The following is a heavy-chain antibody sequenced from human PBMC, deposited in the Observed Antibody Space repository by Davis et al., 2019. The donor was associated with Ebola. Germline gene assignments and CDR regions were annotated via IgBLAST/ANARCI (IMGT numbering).Heavy chain of an antibody. CDR1: VGSSNSGSHY. CDR2: IYYSGTR. V-gene: IGHV4-61*01. CDR3: ARGVKYYGSGSPLFDY. Sequence: PSETLSLTCTVSVGSSNSGSHYWSWIRQPPGTGLEWIAYIYYSGTRDYNPSLKSRVTISLDTSKNQFSLKLTSVTAADTAVYYCARGVKYYGSGSPLFDYWGQGTLVTVSS. D-gene: IGHD3-10*01. J-gene: IGHJ4*02.